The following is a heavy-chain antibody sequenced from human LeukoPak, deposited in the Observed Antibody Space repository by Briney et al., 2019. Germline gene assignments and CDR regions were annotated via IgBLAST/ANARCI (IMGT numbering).Heavy chain of an antibody. Sequence: GGSLRLSCAASGFTFSSYAMHWVRQAPGKGLEWVAVISYDGSNKYYADSVKGRFTISRDNSKNTLYLQMNSLRVEDTAVYCCAKDRHIVVVTASDSWGQGTRVTVSS. V-gene: IGHV3-30-3*01. J-gene: IGHJ4*02. CDR1: GFTFSSYA. CDR3: AKDRHIVVVTASDS. D-gene: IGHD2-21*02. CDR2: ISYDGSNK.